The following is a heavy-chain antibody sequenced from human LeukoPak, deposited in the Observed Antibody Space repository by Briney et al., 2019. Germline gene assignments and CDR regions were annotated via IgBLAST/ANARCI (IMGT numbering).Heavy chain of an antibody. D-gene: IGHD3-16*01. Sequence: SETLSLTCTVCGASITHDYWSWIRQPPEKGLEWIGYNHYSGGTNYNPSLKSRVTISIDTTKNQVSKKMSSVTAGDTAVYYCASAAYYYYMHVEGKGTTVTVSS. CDR3: ASAAYYYYMHV. CDR2: NHYSGGT. V-gene: IGHV4-59*01. J-gene: IGHJ6*03. CDR1: GASITHDY.